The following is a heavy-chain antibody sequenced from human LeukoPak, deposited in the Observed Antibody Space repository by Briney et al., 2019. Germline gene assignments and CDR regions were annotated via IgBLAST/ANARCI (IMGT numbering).Heavy chain of an antibody. J-gene: IGHJ4*02. CDR3: ARESAVATGAFDY. CDR2: ITGSGDIS. Sequence: GGSLRLSCVASGFTFSHYGISWVRQAPGKGLEWVSHITGSGDISHYADSVQGRFTISRDNDKNSLFLQMSSLRGEDTAVYYCARESAVATGAFDYRGRGTLVTVSS. V-gene: IGHV3-48*01. D-gene: IGHD5-12*01. CDR1: GFTFSHYG.